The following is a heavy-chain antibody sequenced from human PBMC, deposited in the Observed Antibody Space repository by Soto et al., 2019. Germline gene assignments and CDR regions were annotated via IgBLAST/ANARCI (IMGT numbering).Heavy chain of an antibody. J-gene: IGHJ6*03. V-gene: IGHV1-2*04. Sequence: GASVKVSCKASGGTFSSYAISWVRQAPGQGLEWMGWINPNSGSTNYAQKFQGWVTMTRDTSISTAYMELSRLRSDDTAVYYCARGQDYYGSGSYGYYYMDVWGKGTTVTVSS. CDR3: ARGQDYYGSGSYGYYYMDV. CDR2: INPNSGST. D-gene: IGHD3-10*01. CDR1: GGTFSSYA.